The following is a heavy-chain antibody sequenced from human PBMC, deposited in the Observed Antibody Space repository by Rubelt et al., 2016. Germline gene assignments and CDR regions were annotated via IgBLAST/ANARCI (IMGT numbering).Heavy chain of an antibody. CDR2: ISSSSSYI. J-gene: IGHJ4*02. V-gene: IGHV3-21*01. Sequence: YSMNWVRQAPGKGLEWVSSISSSSSYIYYADSVKGRFTISRDNAKNSLYLQMNSLRAEDTAVYYCARDRGDIVVVPAATSFDYWGQGTLVTVSS. CDR3: ARDRGDIVVVPAATSFDY. D-gene: IGHD2-2*01. CDR1: YS.